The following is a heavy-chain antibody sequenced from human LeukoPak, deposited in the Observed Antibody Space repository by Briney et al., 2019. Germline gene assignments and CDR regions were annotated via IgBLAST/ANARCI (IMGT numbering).Heavy chain of an antibody. CDR3: ARDSRTGYYDFWSGYYTFDY. J-gene: IGHJ4*02. V-gene: IGHV1-18*01. D-gene: IGHD3-3*01. Sequence: ASVKVSCKASGYTSTSYGISWVRQAPGQGLEWMGWISAYNGNTNYAQKLQGRVTMTTDTSTSTAYMELRSLRSDDTAVYYCARDSRTGYYDFWSGYYTFDYWGQGTLVTVSS. CDR2: ISAYNGNT. CDR1: GYTSTSYG.